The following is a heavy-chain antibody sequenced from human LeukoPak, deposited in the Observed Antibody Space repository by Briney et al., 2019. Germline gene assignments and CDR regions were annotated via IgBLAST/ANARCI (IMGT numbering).Heavy chain of an antibody. J-gene: IGHJ4*02. CDR1: GYSISSGYY. D-gene: IGHD6-13*01. CDR2: IYHSGST. V-gene: IGHV4-38-2*01. CDR3: ARGVSSSPFDY. Sequence: PSETLSLTCAVSGYSISSGYYWGWIRQPPGKGLEWIGSIYHSGSTYYNPSLKSRVTISVDTSKNQFSLKLSSVTAADTAVYYCARGVSSSPFDYWGQGTLVTVSS.